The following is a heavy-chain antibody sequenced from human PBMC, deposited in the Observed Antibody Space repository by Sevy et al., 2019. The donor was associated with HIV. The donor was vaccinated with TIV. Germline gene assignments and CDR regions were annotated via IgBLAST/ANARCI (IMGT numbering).Heavy chain of an antibody. J-gene: IGHJ5*02. CDR2: INHSGST. CDR3: ARDRLRAVAGKLDP. Sequence: SETLSLTCAVYGESFSGYYWSWIRQPPGKGLEWIGEINHSGSTNYNPSLKSRVTISVDTSKNQFSLKLSSVTAADTAVYYCARDRLRAVAGKLDPWGQGTLVTVSS. V-gene: IGHV4-34*01. D-gene: IGHD6-19*01. CDR1: GESFSGYY.